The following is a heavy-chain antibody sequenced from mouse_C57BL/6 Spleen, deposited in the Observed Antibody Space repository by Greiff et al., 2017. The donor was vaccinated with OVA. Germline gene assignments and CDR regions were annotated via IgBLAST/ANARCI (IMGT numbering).Heavy chain of an antibody. Sequence: QVQLQQPGAELVMPGASVKLSCKASGYTFTSYWMHWVKQRPGQGLEWIGEIDPSDSYTNYTQKFKGKSTLTVDKSSSTAYMQLSSLTSEDSAVYYCARWGDYDDLYFAYWGQGTTLTVSS. CDR1: GYTFTSYW. D-gene: IGHD2-4*01. V-gene: IGHV1-69*01. CDR3: ARWGDYDDLYFAY. CDR2: IDPSDSYT. J-gene: IGHJ2*01.